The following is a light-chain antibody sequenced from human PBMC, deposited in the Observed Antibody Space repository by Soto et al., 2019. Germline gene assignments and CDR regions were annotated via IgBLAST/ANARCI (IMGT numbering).Light chain of an antibody. V-gene: IGLV1-40*01. CDR1: SSNIGAGYD. Sequence: QSVVAQPPSVSGAPGQRVTISFTGSSSNIGAGYDVHWYQQLLVTAPKLIIYGNSNRPSGVPDRFSGSKSGTSPSLAITGLQAEDEADYYCQSYDSNMGGYVFGTWTKVPVL. J-gene: IGLJ1*01. CDR3: QSYDSNMGGYV. CDR2: GNS.